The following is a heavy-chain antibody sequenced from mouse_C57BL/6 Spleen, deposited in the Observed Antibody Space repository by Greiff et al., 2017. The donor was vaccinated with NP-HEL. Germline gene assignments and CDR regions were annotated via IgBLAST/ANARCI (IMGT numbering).Heavy chain of an antibody. J-gene: IGHJ4*01. Sequence: EVKLQESGPELVKPGASVKISCKASGYSFTDYNMNWVKQSNGKSLEWIGVINPNYGTTSYNQKFKGKATLTVDQSSSTAYMQLNSLTSEDSAVYYGARSGGNYENYAMDYWGQGTSVTVSS. CDR2: INPNYGTT. V-gene: IGHV1-39*01. CDR1: GYSFTDYN. D-gene: IGHD1-1*02. CDR3: ARSGGNYENYAMDY.